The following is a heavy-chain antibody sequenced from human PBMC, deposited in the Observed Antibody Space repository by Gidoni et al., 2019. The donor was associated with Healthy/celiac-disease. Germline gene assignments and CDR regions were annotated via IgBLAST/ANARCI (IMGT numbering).Heavy chain of an antibody. J-gene: IGHJ6*02. V-gene: IGHV3-33*01. CDR3: ARDINYDILTGYPYYYYYGMDV. CDR1: GFTFSSYG. D-gene: IGHD3-9*01. CDR2: IWYDGSNK. Sequence: QVQLVESGGGVVQPGRSLSLSCAASGFTFSSYGMHWVRQAPGKGLEWVAVIWYDGSNKYYADSAKGRFTISRDNSKNTLYLQMNSLRAEDTAVYYCARDINYDILTGYPYYYYYGMDVWGQGTTVTVSS.